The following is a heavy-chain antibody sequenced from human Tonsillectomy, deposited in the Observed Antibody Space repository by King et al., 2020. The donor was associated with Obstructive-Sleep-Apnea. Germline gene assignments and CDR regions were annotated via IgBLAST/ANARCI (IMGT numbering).Heavy chain of an antibody. Sequence: LQLQESGPGLVKPSQTLSLTCTVSGDSISSGGYYWNWIRQHPGKGLAWIGYIYHSVSIYYNPSLKSRVTLSIDTSKNQFSLNLNSVTAADTAVYYCARDEGVRGVIFDYWGQGTLVTDSS. V-gene: IGHV4-31*03. CDR2: IYHSVSI. CDR1: GDSISSGGYY. J-gene: IGHJ4*02. D-gene: IGHD3-10*01. CDR3: ARDEGVRGVIFDY.